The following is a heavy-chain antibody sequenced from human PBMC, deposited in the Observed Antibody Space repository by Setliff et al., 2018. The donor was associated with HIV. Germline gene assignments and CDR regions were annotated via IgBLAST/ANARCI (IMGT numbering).Heavy chain of an antibody. J-gene: IGHJ5*02. Sequence: PSETLSLTCTVSGDSISSDAYYWSWIRQHPEKGLEWVGYISYSGGSYYNPSLKSRISISMDTSKNQFSLKLKSVTAADTAVYYCARLNVEMFVVMAATPGWFGPWGQGILVTVPQ. CDR1: GDSISSDAYY. V-gene: IGHV4-31*03. D-gene: IGHD2-15*01. CDR2: ISYSGGS. CDR3: ARLNVEMFVVMAATPGWFGP.